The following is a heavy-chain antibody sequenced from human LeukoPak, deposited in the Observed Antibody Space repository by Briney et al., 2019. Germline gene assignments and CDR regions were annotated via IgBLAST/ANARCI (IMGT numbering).Heavy chain of an antibody. Sequence: ASVKVSCKASGYTFTSYGISWVRQAPGQGLEWMGWISAYNGNTNYAQKLQGRVTMTRNTSISTAYMELSSLRSEDTAVYYCARGRLRGYCSGGSCYLVYWGQGTLVTVSS. CDR2: ISAYNGNT. CDR3: ARGRLRGYCSGGSCYLVY. J-gene: IGHJ4*02. CDR1: GYTFTSYG. V-gene: IGHV1-18*01. D-gene: IGHD2-15*01.